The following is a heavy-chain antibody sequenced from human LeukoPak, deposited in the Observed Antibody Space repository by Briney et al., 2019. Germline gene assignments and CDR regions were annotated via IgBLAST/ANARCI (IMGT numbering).Heavy chain of an antibody. D-gene: IGHD1-26*01. CDR3: ARLTPEWELPERKCEMDV. Sequence: ASVKASCKASGYTFTSYGISWVRQAPGQGLEWMGWISAYNGNTNYAQKLQGRVTMTTDTSTSTAYMELRSLRSDDTAVYYCARLTPEWELPERKCEMDVWGQGTTVTVSS. J-gene: IGHJ6*02. CDR2: ISAYNGNT. CDR1: GYTFTSYG. V-gene: IGHV1-18*01.